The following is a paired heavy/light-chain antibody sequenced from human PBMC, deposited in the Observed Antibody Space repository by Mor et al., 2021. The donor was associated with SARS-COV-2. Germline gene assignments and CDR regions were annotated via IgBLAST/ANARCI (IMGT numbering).Light chain of an antibody. CDR1: SSDVGGYNY. J-gene: IGLJ3*02. V-gene: IGLV2-14*01. Sequence: QSALTQPASVSGSPGQSITISCTGTSSDVGGYNYVSWYQQHPGKAPKLMIYEVSNRPSGVSNRFSGSKSGNTASLTISGLQAEDEADYYCSSYTSSSISDWVFGGGTKLTVL. CDR2: EVS. CDR3: SSYTSSSISDWV.
Heavy chain of an antibody. CDR2: IIPIFGTA. CDR1: GGTFSSYA. CDR3: ARYGLRGYCSGGSCQYHNYYMDV. D-gene: IGHD2-15*01. V-gene: IGHV1-69*06. Sequence: QVQLVQSGAEVKKPGSSVKVSCKASGGTFSSYAISWVRQAPGQGLEWMGGIIPIFGTANYAQKFQGRVTITADKSTSTAYMELSSLRSEDTAVYYCARYGLRGYCSGGSCQYHNYYMDVWGKGTTVTVSS. J-gene: IGHJ6*03.